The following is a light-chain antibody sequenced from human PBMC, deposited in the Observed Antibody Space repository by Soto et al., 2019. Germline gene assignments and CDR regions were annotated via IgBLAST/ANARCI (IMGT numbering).Light chain of an antibody. CDR2: YDN. J-gene: IGLJ1*01. CDR3: AAWDASRNGRV. V-gene: IGLV1-44*01. Sequence: QSGLTQPPSASGTPGQRVTISCSGSNSNSGSNTVNWYQQLPGTAPKLLIYYDNLRPSGVPDRISGSKSGTSASLAISGLQSADEDDYYCAAWDASRNGRVFGTGTKLTVL. CDR1: NSNSGSNT.